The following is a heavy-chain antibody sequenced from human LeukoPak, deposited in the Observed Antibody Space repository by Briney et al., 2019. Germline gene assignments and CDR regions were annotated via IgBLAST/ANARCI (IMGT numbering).Heavy chain of an antibody. Sequence: SETLSLTCTVSGGSISSYYWSWIRQPPGKGLEWIGYIYYSGSTSYSPSLKSRVTMLVDTSKNQFSLKLSSVTAADTAVYYCARYQSPIAAAGSRYAFDIWGQGTMVTVSS. CDR2: IYYSGST. CDR3: ARYQSPIAAAGSRYAFDI. J-gene: IGHJ3*02. V-gene: IGHV4-59*01. D-gene: IGHD6-13*01. CDR1: GGSISSYY.